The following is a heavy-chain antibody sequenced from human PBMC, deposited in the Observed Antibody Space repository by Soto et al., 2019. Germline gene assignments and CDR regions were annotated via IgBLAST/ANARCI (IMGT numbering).Heavy chain of an antibody. V-gene: IGHV4-30-4*01. CDR1: CGSISSGYYY. CDR3: ASSSLYGMDV. CDR2: IYYSGNT. J-gene: IGHJ6*02. Sequence: SETLSLTCSVSCGSISSGYYYWSWIRQPPGKGLEWLGNIYYSGNTYYNPSLKSRLIISLDPSQNQFSLKVCSVTAADTAVYYCASSSLYGMDVLGQGTTVTVAS.